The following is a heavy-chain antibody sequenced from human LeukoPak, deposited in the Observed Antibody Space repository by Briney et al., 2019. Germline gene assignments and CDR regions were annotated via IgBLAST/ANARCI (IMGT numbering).Heavy chain of an antibody. J-gene: IGHJ3*02. D-gene: IGHD2-2*01. V-gene: IGHV3-15*01. Sequence: GGSLRLSCAASGFTFSNAWMSWVRQAPGKGLEWVGRIKSKTDGGSTDYAAPVKGRFTISRDDSKNTLYLQMNSLKTEDTAVYYCTRTQDIVVVPSDAFDIWGQGTMVTVSS. CDR1: GFTFSNAW. CDR3: TRTQDIVVVPSDAFDI. CDR2: IKSKTDGGST.